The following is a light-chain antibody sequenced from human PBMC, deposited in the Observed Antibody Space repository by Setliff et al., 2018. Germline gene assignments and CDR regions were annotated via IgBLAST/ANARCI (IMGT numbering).Light chain of an antibody. J-gene: IGLJ2*01. CDR3: CSYGGDFTWV. CDR1: SSDIGGYDY. Sequence: QSVLTQPASVSGSPGQSITISCTGTSSDIGGYDYVSWYQQHPGKAPKLIIYDVTKRPSGVSDRFSGSKSGDTASLTVSGLQADDEADYCCCSYGGDFTWVFGGGTK. V-gene: IGLV2-14*03. CDR2: DVT.